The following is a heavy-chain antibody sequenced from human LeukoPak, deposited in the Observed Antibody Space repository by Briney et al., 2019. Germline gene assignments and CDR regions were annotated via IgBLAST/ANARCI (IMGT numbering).Heavy chain of an antibody. CDR1: GGTFSIYA. CDR3: ARYEYYGSGSYSFDP. CDR2: IIPIFGTA. V-gene: IGHV1-69*01. D-gene: IGHD3-10*01. Sequence: SVKVSCKASGGTFSIYAISWVRQAPGQGLEWVGGIIPIFGTANYAQKFQGRVTITADESTSTAYMKLSSLRSEDTAVYYRARYEYYGSGSYSFDPWGRETWSPSPQ. J-gene: IGHJ5*02.